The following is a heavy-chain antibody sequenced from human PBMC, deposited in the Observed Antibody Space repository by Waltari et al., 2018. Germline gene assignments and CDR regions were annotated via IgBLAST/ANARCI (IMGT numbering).Heavy chain of an antibody. CDR3: ARDEARYYDIMTGGGYYGLDV. V-gene: IGHV4-61*02. CDR2: IFTSGST. D-gene: IGHD3-9*01. J-gene: IGHJ6*02. Sequence: QVQLQESGPGLVRPSQTLSLTCTVSGGSISSVSVYWTWIRQPAGKGLEWVGHIFTSGSTKYNPSLKSRVSVSLDTSENQFSLRLSSVTAADTAMYYCARDEARYYDIMTGGGYYGLDVWGQGTTVTVSS. CDR1: GGSISSVSVY.